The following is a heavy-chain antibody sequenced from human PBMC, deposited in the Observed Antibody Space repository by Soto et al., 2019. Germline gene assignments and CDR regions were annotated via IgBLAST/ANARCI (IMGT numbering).Heavy chain of an antibody. CDR1: GGSISSGGYY. CDR2: IYYSGST. V-gene: IGHV4-31*03. Sequence: QVQLQESGPGLVKPSQTLSLTCTVSGGSISSGGYYWSWIRQHPGKGLEWIGYIYYSGSTYYNPSLKSRVTISVDTSKNQFSLKLSSVTAADTAVYYCAREVPYDSSGYYLGYNWFDPWGQGTLVTVSS. D-gene: IGHD3-22*01. CDR3: AREVPYDSSGYYLGYNWFDP. J-gene: IGHJ5*02.